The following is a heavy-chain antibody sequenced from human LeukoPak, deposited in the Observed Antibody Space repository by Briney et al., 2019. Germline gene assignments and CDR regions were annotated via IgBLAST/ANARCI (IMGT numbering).Heavy chain of an antibody. J-gene: IGHJ4*02. D-gene: IGHD5-12*01. CDR2: ISYSGST. CDR1: DGSINSYY. Sequence: SETLSLTCSVSDGSINSYYWSWIRQPSGKGLEWIGYISYSGSTKYNPSLKSRVTISVDTSKNQVSLRVSSVTAADTAVYYCAGHSWINLYFDYWGQGALVTVSS. CDR3: AGHSWINLYFDY. V-gene: IGHV4-59*08.